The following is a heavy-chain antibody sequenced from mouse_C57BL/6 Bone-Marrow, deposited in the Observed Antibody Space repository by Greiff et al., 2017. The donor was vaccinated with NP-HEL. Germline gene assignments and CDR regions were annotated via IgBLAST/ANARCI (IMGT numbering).Heavy chain of an antibody. V-gene: IGHV1-69*01. CDR1: GYTFTGYW. Sequence: VQLQQSGAELVMPGASVKLSCKASGYTFTGYWMHWVKQRPGQGLEWIGEIDPSDSYTNYNQKFKGKSTLTVDKSSSTAYMQLSSLTSEDSAVYYCARDGRGTWFAYWGQGTLVTVSA. J-gene: IGHJ3*01. CDR3: ARDGRGTWFAY. D-gene: IGHD1-1*01. CDR2: IDPSDSYT.